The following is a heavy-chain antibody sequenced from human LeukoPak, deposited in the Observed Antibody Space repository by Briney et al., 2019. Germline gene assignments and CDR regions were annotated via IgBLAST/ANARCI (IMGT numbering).Heavy chain of an antibody. CDR2: ISAYNGNT. CDR1: GYTFTSYG. J-gene: IGHJ5*02. D-gene: IGHD3-10*01. Sequence: GSSVKVSCKASGYTFTSYGISWVRQAPGQGLEWMGWISAYNGNTNYAQKLQGRVTMTTDTSTSTAYMELRSLRSDDTAVYYCARYQAGLRFGELYTWFDPWGQGTLVTVSS. CDR3: ARYQAGLRFGELYTWFDP. V-gene: IGHV1-18*01.